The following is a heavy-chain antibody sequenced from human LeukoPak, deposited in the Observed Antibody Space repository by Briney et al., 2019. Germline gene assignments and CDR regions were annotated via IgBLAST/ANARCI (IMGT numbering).Heavy chain of an antibody. CDR2: IYYSGST. D-gene: IGHD3-3*01. V-gene: IGHV4-59*11. J-gene: IGHJ6*03. CDR3: ARSLPDRRSTYYDFWSGYYDYYYYYMDV. Sequence: SETLSLTCTVSGGSISSHYWSWIRQPPGKGLEWIGYIYYSGSTNYNPSLKSRVTISVDTSKNQFSLKLSSVTAADTAVYYCARSLPDRRSTYYDFWSGYYDYYYYYMDVWGKGTTVTVSS. CDR1: GGSISSHY.